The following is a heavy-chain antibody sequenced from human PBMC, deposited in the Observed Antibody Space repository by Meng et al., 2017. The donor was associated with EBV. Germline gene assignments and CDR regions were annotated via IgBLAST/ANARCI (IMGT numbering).Heavy chain of an antibody. V-gene: IGHV3-73*01. J-gene: IGHJ4*02. CDR3: WGDLNYGSY. CDR2: VETKASTDEI. D-gene: IGHD3-16*01. Sequence: DVLLVGLGAGVIPLGVSLKISCGAYGFIFRDSAMHRVRPASGNGLELVGRVETKASTDEIEYAASVKGRFYVSRDHSKDMVFLEMNSLKTEDTARYYCWGDLNYGSYWGQGTLVTVSS. CDR1: GFIFRDSA.